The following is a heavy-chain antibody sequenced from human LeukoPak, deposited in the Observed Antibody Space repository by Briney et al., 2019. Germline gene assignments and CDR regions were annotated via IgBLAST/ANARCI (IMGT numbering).Heavy chain of an antibody. CDR3: AKDSVRWPGNAFDI. J-gene: IGHJ3*02. CDR2: IYSGGST. D-gene: IGHD2-15*01. V-gene: IGHV3-53*04. CDR1: GFTVSSNY. Sequence: GGSLRLSCAASGFTVSSNYMSWVRQAPGKGLEWVSIIYSGGSTYYADSVKGRFTISRHNSNNTLYLQMNSLRAEDTAVYYCAKDSVRWPGNAFDIWGQGTMVTVSS.